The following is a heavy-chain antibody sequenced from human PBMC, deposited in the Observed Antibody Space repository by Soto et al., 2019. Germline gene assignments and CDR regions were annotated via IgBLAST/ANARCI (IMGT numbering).Heavy chain of an antibody. Sequence: GGSLRLSCAASGFTVSSNYMSWVRQAPGKGLEWISVIYSGGSTYYADSVKGRFTISRDNSKNTLYLQMNSLRAEDTAVYYCAREGDQLLFGQSSFDYWGQGTLVTVSS. V-gene: IGHV3-66*01. D-gene: IGHD2-2*01. J-gene: IGHJ4*02. CDR3: AREGDQLLFGQSSFDY. CDR2: IYSGGST. CDR1: GFTVSSNY.